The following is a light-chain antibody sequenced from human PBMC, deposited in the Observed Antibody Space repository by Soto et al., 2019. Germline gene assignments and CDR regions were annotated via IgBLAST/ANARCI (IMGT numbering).Light chain of an antibody. CDR2: AAS. V-gene: IGKV3-15*01. Sequence: EIVMTQSPATLSVSPGERATLSCRASQSVINNLAWYQQKPGQAPRLLIYAASTRATGIPARFSGSGSGTEFTLTISSLQSEDFAVYYCQHYNKWPPITFGQGTRLEIK. CDR3: QHYNKWPPIT. CDR1: QSVINN. J-gene: IGKJ5*01.